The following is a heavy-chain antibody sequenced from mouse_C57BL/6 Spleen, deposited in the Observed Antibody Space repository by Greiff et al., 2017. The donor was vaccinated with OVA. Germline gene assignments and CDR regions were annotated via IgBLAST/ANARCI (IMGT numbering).Heavy chain of an antibody. J-gene: IGHJ4*01. CDR3: ARETSYYAMDY. Sequence: EVKVVESGGGLVKPGGSLKLSCAASGFTFSDYGMHWVRQAPEKGLEWVAYISSGSSTIYYADTVTGRFTISRDNAKNTLFLQMTSLRSEYTAMYYCARETSYYAMDYWGQGTSVTVSS. CDR2: ISSGSSTI. V-gene: IGHV5-17*01. CDR1: GFTFSDYG.